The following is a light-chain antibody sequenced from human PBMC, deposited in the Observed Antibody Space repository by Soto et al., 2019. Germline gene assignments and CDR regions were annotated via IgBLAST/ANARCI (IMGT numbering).Light chain of an antibody. CDR3: MQPLQSWT. V-gene: IGKV2-28*01. J-gene: IGKJ1*01. Sequence: DIVMTQSPLSLPVTPGEPASISCRSSQSLLHSNVYNDLDWYLQKPGQSPQLLIYLGSNRASGVPDRFSGSGSGTDFTLKISRVEAEDVGVYYCMQPLQSWTFGQGTKVEIK. CDR2: LGS. CDR1: QSLLHSNVYND.